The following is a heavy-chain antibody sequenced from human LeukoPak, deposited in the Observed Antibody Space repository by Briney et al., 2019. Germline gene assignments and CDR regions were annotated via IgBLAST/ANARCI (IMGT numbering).Heavy chain of an antibody. V-gene: IGHV3-33*01. J-gene: IGHJ4*02. Sequence: GGSLRLSCAPSGFIFSNYGIHWVRQAPGKGLEWVAVIWHDGSQKYYADSVKGRFTISRDNSKNTVFLQMNSLRAEDTAVYYCARYGSGKNFDYWGQGTPVTVSS. CDR1: GFIFSNYG. CDR3: ARYGSGKNFDY. D-gene: IGHD3-10*01. CDR2: IWHDGSQK.